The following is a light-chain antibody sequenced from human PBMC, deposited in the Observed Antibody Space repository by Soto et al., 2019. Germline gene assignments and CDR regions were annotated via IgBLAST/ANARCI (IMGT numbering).Light chain of an antibody. CDR2: QAS. Sequence: DIQMTQSPSTLSASVGDRVAITCRASQRVSGWLAWYQQKPGKVPKLLIYQASPLEDGVPSRFSGSGSGTEFTLTISSLQPDDSATYYCQHYNDYSYTFGPGTNLEIK. V-gene: IGKV1-5*03. CDR1: QRVSGW. CDR3: QHYNDYSYT. J-gene: IGKJ2*01.